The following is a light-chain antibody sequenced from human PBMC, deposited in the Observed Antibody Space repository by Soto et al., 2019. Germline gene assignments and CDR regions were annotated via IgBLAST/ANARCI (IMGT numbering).Light chain of an antibody. CDR3: QQYNSSPS. J-gene: IGKJ1*01. CDR1: QSISSW. V-gene: IGKV1-5*03. CDR2: KAS. Sequence: DIPMTQSPSTLSASVGDRVTITCRASQSISSWLAWYQQKPGKAPKRLIYKASSLESGVPSRFSGSGSGTEFTLTISSLQPDDFATYYCQQYNSSPSFGQGTKVEIK.